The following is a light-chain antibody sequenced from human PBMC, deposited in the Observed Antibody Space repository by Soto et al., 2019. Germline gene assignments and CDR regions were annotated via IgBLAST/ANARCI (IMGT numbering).Light chain of an antibody. CDR2: GGS. J-gene: IGKJ1*01. CDR1: QSVSSIY. CDR3: QQYGRSPRT. Sequence: ENVFTQSPCTLSLSTGERATLSCRASQSVSSIYLAWYQQKPGQAPRLLIYGGSSRATGIPDRFSGSGSGTDFTLTISRLEPEDFAVYYCQQYGRSPRTFGQGTMVDI. V-gene: IGKV3-20*01.